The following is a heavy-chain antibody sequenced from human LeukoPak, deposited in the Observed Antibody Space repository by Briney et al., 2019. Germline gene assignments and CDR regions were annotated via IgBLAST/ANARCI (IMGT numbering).Heavy chain of an antibody. CDR2: ITSSGDDI. CDR1: GFTFSDYY. J-gene: IGHJ5*01. V-gene: IGHV3-11*01. CDR3: ASDIVATSGDS. Sequence: GGSLRLSCAASGFTFSDYYMSWIRQAPGKGLEWVAYITSSGDDIYYADSVKGRFTISRDNAKNALFLRMSSLRVEDTATYYCASDIVATSGDSWGQGTLVSVSS. D-gene: IGHD5-12*01.